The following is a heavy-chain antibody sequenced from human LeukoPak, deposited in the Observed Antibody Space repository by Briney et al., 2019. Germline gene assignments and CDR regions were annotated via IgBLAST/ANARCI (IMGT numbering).Heavy chain of an antibody. CDR1: GYTFTSYW. CDR2: IYPGDSDT. V-gene: IGHV5-51*01. Sequence: GESLKICFKDSGYTFTSYWIGWVRQMPGKGLWWVGMIYPGDSDTRYSLSFQGQVTISADNSIKTAYVKWSSLKASNTAMYYCAIQWGYGGYDYCGQGTLVTVSS. J-gene: IGHJ4*02. CDR3: AIQWGYGGYDY. D-gene: IGHD5-12*01.